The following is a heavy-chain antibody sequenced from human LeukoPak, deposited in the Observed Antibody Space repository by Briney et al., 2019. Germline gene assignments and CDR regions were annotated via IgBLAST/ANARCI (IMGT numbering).Heavy chain of an antibody. J-gene: IGHJ4*02. Sequence: SETLSLTCTVSSGSISSYYWNWIRQPAGKGLEWIGRVYSSGSTNYNPSLKSRVTMSVDTSKNQFSLRLSSVTAADTAVYYCAREDASRYYLGFDYWGQGTLVTVSS. V-gene: IGHV4-4*07. CDR2: VYSSGST. D-gene: IGHD3-22*01. CDR3: AREDASRYYLGFDY. CDR1: SGSISSYY.